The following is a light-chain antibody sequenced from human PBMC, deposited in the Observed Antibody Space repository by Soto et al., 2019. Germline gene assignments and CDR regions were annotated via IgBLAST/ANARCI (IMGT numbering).Light chain of an antibody. V-gene: IGLV2-23*01. CDR3: CSDASNTYV. CDR2: DGY. CDR1: SSDVGSYNL. Sequence: QSALTQPASVSGSPGQSITISCTGTSSDVGSYNLVSWYQQHPGKAPKLMIYDGYKRPSGASNRFSGSKSGNTASLTISGLQSDDEDDYYCCSDASNTYVFGTGTKVTVL. J-gene: IGLJ1*01.